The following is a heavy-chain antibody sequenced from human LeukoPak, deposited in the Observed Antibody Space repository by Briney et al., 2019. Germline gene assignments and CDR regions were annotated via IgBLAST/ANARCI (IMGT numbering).Heavy chain of an antibody. J-gene: IGHJ4*02. CDR2: ISYDGSNK. V-gene: IGHV3-30*18. Sequence: GGSLRLSCAASGFTFSSYGMHWVRQAPGKGLEWVAVISYDGSNKYCADSVKGRFTISRDNSKNTLYLQMNSLRAEDTAVYYCVKGVYSGSYHFDYWGQGTLVTVSS. D-gene: IGHD1-26*01. CDR3: VKGVYSGSYHFDY. CDR1: GFTFSSYG.